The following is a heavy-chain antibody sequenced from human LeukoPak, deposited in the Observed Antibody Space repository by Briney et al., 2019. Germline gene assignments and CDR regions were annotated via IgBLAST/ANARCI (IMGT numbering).Heavy chain of an antibody. CDR2: IIPIFGTA. Sequence: SVKVSCXASGGTFSSYAISWVRQAPGQGLEWMGGIIPIFGTANYAQKFQGRVTITADESTSTAYMELSSVRSEDTAVYYCARGLRFLEWLACYWGQGTLVTVSS. J-gene: IGHJ4*02. CDR1: GGTFSSYA. CDR3: ARGLRFLEWLACY. D-gene: IGHD3-3*01. V-gene: IGHV1-69*13.